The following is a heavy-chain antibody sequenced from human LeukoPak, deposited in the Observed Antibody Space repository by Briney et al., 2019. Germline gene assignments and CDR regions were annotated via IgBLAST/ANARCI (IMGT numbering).Heavy chain of an antibody. CDR1: GFTFSSYS. D-gene: IGHD2-15*01. CDR2: ISSSSSYI. CDR3: ARGPEDIVVVVAADFDY. Sequence: GGSLRLSCAASGFTFSSYSMNWVRQAPGKGLEWVPSISSSSSYIYYADSVKGRFTISRDNAKNSLYLQMNSLRAEDTAVYYCARGPEDIVVVVAADFDYWGQGTLVTVSS. J-gene: IGHJ4*02. V-gene: IGHV3-21*01.